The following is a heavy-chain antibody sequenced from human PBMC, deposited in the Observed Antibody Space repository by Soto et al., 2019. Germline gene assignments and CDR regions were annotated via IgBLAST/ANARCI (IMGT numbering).Heavy chain of an antibody. Sequence: GGSLRLSCAASGFTFSSYSMNWVRQAPGKGLEWVSYISSSSTIYYADSVKGRFTISRDNAKNSLYLQMNSLRAEDTAVYYCARSQTTDYWGQGTLVTVSS. J-gene: IGHJ4*02. CDR2: ISSSSTI. V-gene: IGHV3-48*01. CDR1: GFTFSSYS. CDR3: ARSQTTDY.